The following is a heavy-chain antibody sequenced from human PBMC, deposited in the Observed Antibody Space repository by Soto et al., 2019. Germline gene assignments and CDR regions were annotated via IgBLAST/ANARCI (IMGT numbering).Heavy chain of an antibody. Sequence: GALRLSCAASGFTFSDHYMDWVRQVPGKGLEWVGRIRKKANSYTTEYAASVKGRFTISRDDSKNSMYLQMNSLKTEDTAVYFCAKISTTSYFDFRGQGTLVTVPS. CDR1: GFTFSDHY. V-gene: IGHV3-72*01. CDR2: IRKKANSYTT. CDR3: AKISTTSYFDF. D-gene: IGHD4-17*01. J-gene: IGHJ4*02.